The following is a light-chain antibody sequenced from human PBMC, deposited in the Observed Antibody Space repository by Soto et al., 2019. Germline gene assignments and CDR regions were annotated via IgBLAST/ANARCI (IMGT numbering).Light chain of an antibody. CDR1: SSNIGAGYD. CDR3: QSYDSSLSGWV. CDR2: CNS. Sequence: QSVLTQPPSVSGAPGQRVTISCTGSSSNIGAGYDVHWYQQLPGTAPKLLIYCNSNRPSGVPDRFSGSKSGTSASLAITGLRAEDEADYYCQSYDSSLSGWVFGGGTKVTVL. J-gene: IGLJ3*02. V-gene: IGLV1-40*01.